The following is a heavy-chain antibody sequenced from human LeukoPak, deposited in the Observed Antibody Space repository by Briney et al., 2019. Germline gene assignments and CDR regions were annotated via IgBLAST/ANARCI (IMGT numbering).Heavy chain of an antibody. CDR1: GFTFSSYA. Sequence: PGGSLRLSCAASGFTFSSYAMSWVRQAPGKGLEWVSAISGSGGSTYYADSVKGRFTISRDNSKNTLYLQMNSLRAEDTAVYYCARAVTAYYYYYYYMDVWGKGTTVTISS. D-gene: IGHD2-21*02. V-gene: IGHV3-23*01. CDR2: ISGSGGST. CDR3: ARAVTAYYYYYYYMDV. J-gene: IGHJ6*03.